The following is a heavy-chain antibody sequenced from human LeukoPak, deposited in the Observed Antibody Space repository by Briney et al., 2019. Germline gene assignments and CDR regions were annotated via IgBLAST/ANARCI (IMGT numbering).Heavy chain of an antibody. CDR1: GYTFTGYY. CDR3: ARAKIVGATDLDY. D-gene: IGHD1-26*01. Sequence: ASVKVSCKASGYTFTGYYMHWVRQAPGQGLEWMGRINPNSGGTNYAQKFQGRVTMTRDTSISTAYMELSRLRSGDTAVYYCARAKIVGATDLDYWGQGTLVTVSS. J-gene: IGHJ4*02. V-gene: IGHV1-2*06. CDR2: INPNSGGT.